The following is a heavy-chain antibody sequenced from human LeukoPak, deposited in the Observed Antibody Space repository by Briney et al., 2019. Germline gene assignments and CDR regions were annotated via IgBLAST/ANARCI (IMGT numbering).Heavy chain of an antibody. CDR1: GFTVSSNY. CDR3: ASTYYYDSSGYLNVPSVDY. D-gene: IGHD3-22*01. Sequence: PGGSLRLSCAASGFTVSSNYMSWVRQAPGKGLEWVSVIYSGGSTYYADSVKGRFTISRDNSKNTLYLQMNSLRAEDTAVYYCASTYYYDSSGYLNVPSVDYWGQGTLVTVSS. J-gene: IGHJ4*02. V-gene: IGHV3-53*01. CDR2: IYSGGST.